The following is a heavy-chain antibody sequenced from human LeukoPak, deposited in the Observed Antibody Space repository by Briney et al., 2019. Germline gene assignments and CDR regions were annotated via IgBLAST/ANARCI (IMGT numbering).Heavy chain of an antibody. CDR1: GFTFSSYA. J-gene: IGHJ6*03. D-gene: IGHD3-3*01. CDR3: AKGAISDGAGYYYYYYMDV. CDR2: ISGSGGST. V-gene: IGHV3-23*01. Sequence: AGGSLRLSCAASGFTFSSYAMSWVRQAPGKGLEWVSAISGSGGSTYYADSVKGRFTISRDNSKNTLYLQMNSLRAEDTAVYYCAKGAISDGAGYYYYYYMDVWGKGTTVTVSS.